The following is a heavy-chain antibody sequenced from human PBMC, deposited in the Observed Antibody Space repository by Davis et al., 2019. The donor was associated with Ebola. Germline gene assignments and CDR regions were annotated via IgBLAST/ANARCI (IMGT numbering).Heavy chain of an antibody. J-gene: IGHJ4*02. CDR1: GFTFSTYS. Sequence: GESLKISCAASGFTFSTYSMNWVRQAPGKGLEWVSYISSSSSTTYYADSVRGRFTISRDNAKNSLYLQMNSLRDEDTAVYYCARDDVVVVTATFDYWGQGTLVTVSS. CDR2: ISSSSSTT. D-gene: IGHD2-15*01. V-gene: IGHV3-48*02. CDR3: ARDDVVVVTATFDY.